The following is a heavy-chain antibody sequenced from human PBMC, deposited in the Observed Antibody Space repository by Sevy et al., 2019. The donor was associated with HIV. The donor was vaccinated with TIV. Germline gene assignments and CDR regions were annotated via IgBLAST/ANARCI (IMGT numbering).Heavy chain of an antibody. D-gene: IGHD6-13*01. V-gene: IGHV3-9*01. Sequence: GGSLRLSCAASGFTFDDYAMHWVRQAPGKGLEWVSTINWNSGSIVYADSVKGRFTISRDNAKNSLYLQMNSLRVEDTAVYYCAKDKTIAAAGTVYFDHWGQGTLVTVSS. CDR3: AKDKTIAAAGTVYFDH. CDR1: GFTFDDYA. J-gene: IGHJ4*02. CDR2: INWNSGSI.